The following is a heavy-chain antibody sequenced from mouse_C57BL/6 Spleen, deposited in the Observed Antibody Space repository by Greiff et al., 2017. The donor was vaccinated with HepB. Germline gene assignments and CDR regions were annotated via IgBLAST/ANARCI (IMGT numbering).Heavy chain of an antibody. D-gene: IGHD1-1*01. CDR3: ANYCGSSYVIFDY. J-gene: IGHJ2*01. Sequence: VQLKESGPELVKPGASVKMSCKASGYTFTDYNMHWVKQSHGKSLEWIGSINPNNGGTSYNQKFKGKATLTVNKSSSTAYMEIRSLTSEDSAVYYCANYCGSSYVIFDYWGQGTTLTVSS. CDR1: GYTFTDYN. CDR2: INPNNGGT. V-gene: IGHV1-22*01.